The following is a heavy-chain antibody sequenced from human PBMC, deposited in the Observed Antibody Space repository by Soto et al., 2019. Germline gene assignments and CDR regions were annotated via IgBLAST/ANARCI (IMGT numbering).Heavy chain of an antibody. D-gene: IGHD3-22*01. Sequence: ASVKVSCKASGGTFSSYAISWVRQTPGQGLEWMGWISPYSGKTNYARKFQGRVTMTTDTSTSTAYMEVRSLTSDDTAVYYCAREGLLLLPDYWGQGTLVTVSS. CDR3: AREGLLLLPDY. J-gene: IGHJ4*02. V-gene: IGHV1-18*01. CDR2: ISPYSGKT. CDR1: GGTFSSYA.